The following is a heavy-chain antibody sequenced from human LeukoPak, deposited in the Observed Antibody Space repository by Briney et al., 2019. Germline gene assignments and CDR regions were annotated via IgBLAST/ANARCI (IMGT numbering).Heavy chain of an antibody. V-gene: IGHV3-21*01. D-gene: IGHD1-7*01. J-gene: IGHJ5*02. CDR3: ASEYNWNYSNWFDP. CDR1: GFTFSSYS. CDR2: ISSSGSYI. Sequence: GGSLRLSCAASGFTFSSYSMNWVRQGPGKGLEWVSSISSSGSYIYYADSVKGRFTISRDNAKNSLYLQMNSLRAEDTAVYYCASEYNWNYSNWFDPWGQGTLVTVSS.